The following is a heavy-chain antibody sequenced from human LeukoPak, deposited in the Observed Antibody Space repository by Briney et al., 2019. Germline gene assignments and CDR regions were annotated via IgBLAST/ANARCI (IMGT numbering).Heavy chain of an antibody. CDR3: ARGSWSWPYYYYYYMDV. Sequence: ASVKVSCKASGYTFTSYYMHWVRQAPGQGLEWMGIINPSGGSTSYAQKFQGRVTMTRDTSTSTVYMELSSLRSEDTAVYYCARGSWSWPYYYYYYMDVWGKGTTVTISS. J-gene: IGHJ6*03. V-gene: IGHV1-46*01. CDR1: GYTFTSYY. CDR2: INPSGGST. D-gene: IGHD1-26*01.